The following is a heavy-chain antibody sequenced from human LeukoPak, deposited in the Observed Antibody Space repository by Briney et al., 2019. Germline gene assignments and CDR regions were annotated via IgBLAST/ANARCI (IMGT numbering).Heavy chain of an antibody. CDR1: GFTFSSYG. J-gene: IGHJ4*02. V-gene: IGHV3-30*03. Sequence: GRSLRLSCAASGFTFSSYGMHWVRQAPGKGLEWVAVISYDVGKKYYADSVKGRFTISRDNAKNSLYLQMNSLRAEDTAVYYCARDSVTMVRGVIQTYYFDYWGQGTLVTVS. D-gene: IGHD3-10*01. CDR3: ARDSVTMVRGVIQTYYFDY. CDR2: ISYDVGKK.